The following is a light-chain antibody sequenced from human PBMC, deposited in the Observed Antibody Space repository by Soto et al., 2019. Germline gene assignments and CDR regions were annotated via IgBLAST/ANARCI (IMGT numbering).Light chain of an antibody. J-gene: IGKJ4*01. CDR2: WAS. CDR3: QQHNSNLTQT. V-gene: IGKV4-1*01. CDR1: QSVLYSYNNKNF. Sequence: DIVMTQSPDSLAVSLCERATINCKSSQSVLYSYNNKNFLTWYQQKPGQPPKVLIYWASTRECGVHDQCSGCGYGEGFTLAIIGLQVEHVAVYHCQQHNSNLTQTFGGWAKVDI.